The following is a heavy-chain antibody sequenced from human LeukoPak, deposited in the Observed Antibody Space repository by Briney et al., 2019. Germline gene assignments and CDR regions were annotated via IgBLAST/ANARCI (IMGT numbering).Heavy chain of an antibody. V-gene: IGHV4-39*07. CDR2: IYYSGST. CDR3: ARGRRYSSSWYGLSDY. J-gene: IGHJ4*02. D-gene: IGHD6-13*01. CDR1: GGSISSSSYY. Sequence: SETLSLTCTVSGGSISSSSYYWGWIRQPPGKGLECIGSIYYSGSTYYNPSLKSRVTISVDTSKNQFSLKLSSVTAADTAVYYCARGRRYSSSWYGLSDYWGQGTLVTVSS.